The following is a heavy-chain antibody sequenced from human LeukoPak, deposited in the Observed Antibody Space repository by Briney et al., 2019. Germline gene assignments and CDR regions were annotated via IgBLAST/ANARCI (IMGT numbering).Heavy chain of an antibody. CDR2: TNHSGST. Sequence: PSETLSLTCAVYGGSFSGYYWSWIRQPPGKGLEWIGETNHSGSTNYNPSLKSRVTISVDTSKNQFSLKLSSVTAADTAVYYCARAVGYSSSPNFDYWGQGTLVTVSS. J-gene: IGHJ4*02. V-gene: IGHV4-34*01. CDR1: GGSFSGYY. D-gene: IGHD6-6*01. CDR3: ARAVGYSSSPNFDY.